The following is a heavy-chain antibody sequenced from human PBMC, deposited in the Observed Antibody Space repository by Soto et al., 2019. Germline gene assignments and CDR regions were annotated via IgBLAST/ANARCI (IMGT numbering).Heavy chain of an antibody. V-gene: IGHV1-69*13. Sequence: ASVKDSCKATAGTFSSYAISWARQAPGQGLEWMGGIIPIFGTANYAQKLQGRVTITADESTSTAYMELSSLRSEDTAVYYCARDPGGMDVWGQGTTVTVSS. CDR2: IIPIFGTA. CDR1: AGTFSSYA. CDR3: ARDPGGMDV. J-gene: IGHJ6*02.